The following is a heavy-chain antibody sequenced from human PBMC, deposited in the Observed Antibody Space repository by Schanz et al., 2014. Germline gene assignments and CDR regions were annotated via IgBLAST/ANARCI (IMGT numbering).Heavy chain of an antibody. D-gene: IGHD1-1*01. J-gene: IGHJ5*02. Sequence: VQLVESGGGLVQPGGSLRLSCAASEFTFSTDAMSWVRQAPGKGLEWLSVISASGGDTYYADSVKGRFTISRDSSKNTLYLQMNSLRPEDTAVYYCARGRVLESWGQGTLVTVSS. CDR3: ARGRVLES. CDR2: ISASGGDT. V-gene: IGHV3-23*04. CDR1: EFTFSTDA.